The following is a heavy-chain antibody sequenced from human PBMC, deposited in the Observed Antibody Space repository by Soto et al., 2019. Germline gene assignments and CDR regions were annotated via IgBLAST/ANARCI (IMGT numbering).Heavy chain of an antibody. D-gene: IGHD3-16*02. CDR1: GYTFTSYG. Sequence: QVQLVQSGAEVKKPGASVKVSCKASGYTFTSYGISWVRQPPRQGLEWMAWISAYNDNANYAQKLQGRDTMTTDTSTSTRYRGMRSVRSDATAVYYCARASAIMISFGGVIVPPDYWGQGTLVTVSS. CDR2: ISAYNDNA. J-gene: IGHJ4*02. CDR3: ARASAIMISFGGVIVPPDY. V-gene: IGHV1-18*01.